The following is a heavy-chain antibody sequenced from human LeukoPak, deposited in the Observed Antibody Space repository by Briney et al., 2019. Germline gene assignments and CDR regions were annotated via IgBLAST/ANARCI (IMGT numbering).Heavy chain of an antibody. CDR2: TYCRSKWYN. J-gene: IGHJ6*02. Sequence: HSQTLSLTCAISGDSVSSKSVAWNWIRQSPSRGLEWLGKTYCRSKWYNDFAESVKRRISINPDTSKNQFSLQLNSVTPEDTAVYYCARNYYGIDVWGQGTTVTVSS. D-gene: IGHD3-10*01. CDR3: ARNYYGIDV. V-gene: IGHV6-1*01. CDR1: GDSVSSKSVA.